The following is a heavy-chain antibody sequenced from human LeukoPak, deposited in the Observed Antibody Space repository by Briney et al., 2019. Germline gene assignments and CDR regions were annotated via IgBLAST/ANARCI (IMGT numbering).Heavy chain of an antibody. V-gene: IGHV1-18*01. Sequence: ASVTVSCKASGYTFTSYGISWVRQAPGQGLEWMGWISAYNGNTNYAQKFQGRVTITRDTSASTAYMELSSLRSEDTAVYYCARVSYSGSFDYWGQGTLVTVSS. J-gene: IGHJ4*02. CDR2: ISAYNGNT. CDR3: ARVSYSGSFDY. D-gene: IGHD1-26*01. CDR1: GYTFTSYG.